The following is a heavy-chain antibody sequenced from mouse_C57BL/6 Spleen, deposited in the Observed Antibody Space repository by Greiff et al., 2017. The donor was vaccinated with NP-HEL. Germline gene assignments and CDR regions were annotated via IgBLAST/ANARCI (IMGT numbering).Heavy chain of an antibody. Sequence: EVKLVESGAGLVKPGGSLKLSCAASGFTFSSYAMSWVRQTPEKSLEWVATISDGGGYTYYPDNVKGRSTFSRDTSYNNPYLQMKHLKSEETAMYYCARDRDYDAAGYGYGGQGTLVTVSA. V-gene: IGHV5-4*01. D-gene: IGHD2-4*01. J-gene: IGHJ3*01. CDR3: ARDRDYDAAGYGY. CDR2: ISDGGGYT. CDR1: GFTFSSYA.